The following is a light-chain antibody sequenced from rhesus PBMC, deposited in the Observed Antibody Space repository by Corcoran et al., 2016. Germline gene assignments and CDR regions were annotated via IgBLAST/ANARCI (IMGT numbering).Light chain of an antibody. V-gene: IGKV1S9*01. CDR1: QSLSNY. CDR3: QQGYSYPLT. J-gene: IGKJ4*01. Sequence: DIQMTQSPSSLSASVGDRVTITCQASQSLSNYLNWYQQKPGKIPKLLIYRASSLQIGIPSLFSGSGSGTDFTLTISSLQPEDFATYYCQQGYSYPLTFGGGTKVELK. CDR2: RAS.